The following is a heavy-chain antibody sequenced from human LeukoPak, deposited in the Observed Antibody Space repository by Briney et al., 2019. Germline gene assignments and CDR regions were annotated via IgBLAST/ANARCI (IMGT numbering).Heavy chain of an antibody. CDR2: IRYDGSNK. CDR3: TRNLGYCTGGGCYADY. J-gene: IGHJ4*02. D-gene: IGHD2-15*01. Sequence: GGSLRLSCAASGFTFGSYGMHWVRQAPGRGLAGVALIRYDGSNKYYADTVKGRFTISRDNSKNTLYLQMYSLRAEDTAVYYCTRNLGYCTGGGCYADYWGQGTLVTVSS. V-gene: IGHV3-30*02. CDR1: GFTFGSYG.